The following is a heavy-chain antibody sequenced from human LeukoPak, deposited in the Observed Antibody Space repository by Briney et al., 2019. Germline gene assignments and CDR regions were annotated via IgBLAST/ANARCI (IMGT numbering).Heavy chain of an antibody. Sequence: GASVKVSCKASGYTFTGYYMHWVRQAPGKGLEWMGWINSKSGGTNYAQKFQGRVSMTRDTSINTAYMQLSRLRSDDTAVYYCARSPHILTGENFDYWGQGTLLTVSS. D-gene: IGHD3-9*01. CDR2: INSKSGGT. J-gene: IGHJ4*02. V-gene: IGHV1-2*02. CDR1: GYTFTGYY. CDR3: ARSPHILTGENFDY.